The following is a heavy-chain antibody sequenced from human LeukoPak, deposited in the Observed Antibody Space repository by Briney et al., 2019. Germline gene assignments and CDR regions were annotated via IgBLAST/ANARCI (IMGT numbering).Heavy chain of an antibody. CDR3: ASGDSSWWGYYFDY. Sequence: SQTLSLTCTVSGGSISSGSYYWSWIRQPAGKGLEWIGRIYTSGSTNYNPSLKSRVTISVDTSKNQFSLKLSSVTAADTAVYYCASGDSSWWGYYFDYWGQGTLVTVSS. CDR1: GGSISSGSYY. J-gene: IGHJ4*02. D-gene: IGHD6-13*01. CDR2: IYTSGST. V-gene: IGHV4-61*02.